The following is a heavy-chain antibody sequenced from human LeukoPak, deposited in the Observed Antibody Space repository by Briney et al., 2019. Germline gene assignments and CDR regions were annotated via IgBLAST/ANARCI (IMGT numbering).Heavy chain of an antibody. CDR3: ARGGYYYDSSAWSRYYFDY. J-gene: IGHJ4*02. V-gene: IGHV1-2*04. Sequence: ASVKVSCKASGYTFTGYYMHWVRQAPGQWLEWMGWINANSGGTNYAQKFQGWVTMTRDTSISTAYMELSRLRSDDTAVYYCARGGYYYDSSAWSRYYFDYWGQGTLVTVSS. CDR2: INANSGGT. D-gene: IGHD3-22*01. CDR1: GYTFTGYY.